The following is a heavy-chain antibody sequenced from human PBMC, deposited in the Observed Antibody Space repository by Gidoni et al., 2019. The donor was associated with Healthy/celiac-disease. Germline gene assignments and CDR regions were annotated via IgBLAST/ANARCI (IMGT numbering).Heavy chain of an antibody. J-gene: IGHJ6*03. Sequence: EVQLVESGGGLVQPGGSLRLSCAASGFTFSSSWMSWVRQAPGKGLEWVANIKQDGSEKYYVDSVKGRFTISRDNAKNSLYLQMNSLRAEDTAVYYCARSVLRFLEWFPDYMDVWGKGTTVTVSS. V-gene: IGHV3-7*01. CDR3: ARSVLRFLEWFPDYMDV. D-gene: IGHD3-3*01. CDR1: GFTFSSSW. CDR2: IKQDGSEK.